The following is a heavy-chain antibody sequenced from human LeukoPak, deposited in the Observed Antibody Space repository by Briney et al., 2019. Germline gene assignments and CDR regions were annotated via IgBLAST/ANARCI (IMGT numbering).Heavy chain of an antibody. J-gene: IGHJ6*02. CDR1: GGTCSSYA. Sequence: SVNVSCKASGGTCSSYAVSWVRRAPGQGLEWMGGIIPIFGTANSAQKLQGRVTITADESTSTAYIKMRSMRSKDTAVYQCAMSVGYLPYYDSGSCLDYYYYYGMDVWGQGTTVTVSS. D-gene: IGHD3-10*01. CDR3: AMSVGYLPYYDSGSCLDYYYYYGMDV. CDR2: IIPIFGTA. V-gene: IGHV1-69*13.